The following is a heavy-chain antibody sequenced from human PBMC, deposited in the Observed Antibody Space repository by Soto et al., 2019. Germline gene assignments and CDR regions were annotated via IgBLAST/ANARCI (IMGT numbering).Heavy chain of an antibody. CDR3: ARGTQTTVTTRLFDC. CDR1: GFTFGSRW. D-gene: IGHD4-17*01. V-gene: IGHV3-74*01. J-gene: IGHJ4*02. Sequence: GGSLRLSCAASGFTFGSRWMHWVRQAPGKGLVWVSRINSDGTTITYADSVKGRFTISRDNAKNTLYLQMNSLRAEDTAVYYCARGTQTTVTTRLFDCWGQGTLVTVSS. CDR2: INSDGTTI.